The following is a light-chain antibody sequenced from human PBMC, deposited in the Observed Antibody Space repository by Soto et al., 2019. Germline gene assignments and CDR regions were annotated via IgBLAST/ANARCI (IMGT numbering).Light chain of an antibody. J-gene: IGKJ2*01. CDR2: GAS. Sequence: ETVMTQSPGTLSVSPGESATLSCGTSQSVSSNLAWYQQKPGQAPRLLIYGASTRATGIPARFSGSGSGTEFTLTIGSLQPEDIATYYCQQYNNLPYTFGQGTKLEIK. CDR1: QSVSSN. V-gene: IGKV3D-15*01. CDR3: QQYNNLPYT.